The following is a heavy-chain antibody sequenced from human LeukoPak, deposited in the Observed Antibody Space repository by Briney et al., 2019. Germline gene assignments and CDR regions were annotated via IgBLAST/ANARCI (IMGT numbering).Heavy chain of an antibody. Sequence: GGSLRLSCAASGFTFSTYWMPWVRQAPGKGLVWVSRIETDGSSTSYADSVKGRFTISRDNAKNTLYLQMNSLRAEDTAVYYCARDPSAVAGFFDYWGQGTLVTVSS. V-gene: IGHV3-74*01. D-gene: IGHD6-19*01. J-gene: IGHJ4*02. CDR1: GFTFSTYW. CDR3: ARDPSAVAGFFDY. CDR2: IETDGSST.